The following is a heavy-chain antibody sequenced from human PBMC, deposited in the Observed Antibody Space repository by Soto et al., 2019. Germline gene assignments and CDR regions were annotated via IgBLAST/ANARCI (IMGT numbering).Heavy chain of an antibody. D-gene: IGHD3-10*01. J-gene: IGHJ4*02. CDR2: IYYSGST. CDR3: ACPGRYYGSGSYSPFDY. CDR1: GGSISSGGYY. V-gene: IGHV4-31*03. Sequence: SETLSLTCTVSGGSISSGGYYWSWIRQHPGKGLEWIGYIYYSGSTYYNPSLKSRVTISVDTSKNQFSLKLSSVTAADTAVYYCACPGRYYGSGSYSPFDYWGQGTLVTVSS.